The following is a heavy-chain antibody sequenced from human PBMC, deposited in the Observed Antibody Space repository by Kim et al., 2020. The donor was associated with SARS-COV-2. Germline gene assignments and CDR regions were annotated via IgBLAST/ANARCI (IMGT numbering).Heavy chain of an antibody. D-gene: IGHD1-1*01. J-gene: IGHJ3*02. Sequence: GESLKISCKGSGYSFTSYWIGWVRQMPGKGLEWVGIIYPGDSDTRYSPSFQGQVTSSADKSISTAYLQWSSLKASDSAMYYCARQARHWNGHLAAFDSWGQGTMVTVSS. CDR1: GYSFTSYW. CDR3: ARQARHWNGHLAAFDS. V-gene: IGHV5-51*01. CDR2: IYPGDSDT.